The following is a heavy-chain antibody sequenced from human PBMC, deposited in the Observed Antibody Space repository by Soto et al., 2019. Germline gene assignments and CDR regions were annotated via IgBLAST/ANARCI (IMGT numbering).Heavy chain of an antibody. V-gene: IGHV3-74*01. CDR2: INSDGSST. D-gene: IGHD2-15*01. CDR3: VRTSLVVAAATREDY. CDR1: GFTFSSYW. J-gene: IGHJ4*02. Sequence: GGSLRLSCAASGFTFSSYWMHWVRQAPGKGLVWVSRINSDGSSTSYAGSVKGRFTISRDNAKNTLYLQMNSLRAEDTAVYYCVRTSLVVAAATREDYWGQGTQVTVSS.